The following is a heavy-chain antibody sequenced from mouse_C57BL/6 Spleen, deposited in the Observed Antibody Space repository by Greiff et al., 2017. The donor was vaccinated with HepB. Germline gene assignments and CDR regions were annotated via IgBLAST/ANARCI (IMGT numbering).Heavy chain of an antibody. V-gene: IGHV1-55*01. CDR1: GYTFTSYW. Sequence: QVQLKQPGAELLKPGASVKMSCKASGYTFTSYWITWVKQRPGQGLEWIGDIYPGSGSTNYNEKFKSKATLTVDTSSSTAYMQLSSLTSEDSAVYYCARGGTTVVADYWGQGTTLTVSS. CDR2: IYPGSGST. CDR3: ARGGTTVVADY. D-gene: IGHD1-1*01. J-gene: IGHJ2*01.